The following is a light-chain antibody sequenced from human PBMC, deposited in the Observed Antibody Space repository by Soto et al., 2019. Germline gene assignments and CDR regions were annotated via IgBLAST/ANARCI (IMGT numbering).Light chain of an antibody. CDR3: QSYDSSLSGYV. Sequence: QSVLTQPXSVSXAPGQXVTXXXTGSSSNIGAGYEAHWYQQVPGTAPKLLIYENNNRPSGVPDRFSGSKSGTSASLAITGLQAEDEAEYYCQSYDSSLSGYVFGTGTKVTVL. CDR1: SSNIGAGYE. CDR2: ENN. J-gene: IGLJ1*01. V-gene: IGLV1-40*01.